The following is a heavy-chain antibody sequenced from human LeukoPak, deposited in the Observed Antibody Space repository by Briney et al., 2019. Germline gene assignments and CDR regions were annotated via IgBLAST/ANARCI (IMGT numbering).Heavy chain of an antibody. J-gene: IGHJ4*02. D-gene: IGHD2-21*02. CDR2: IRSSGSNI. V-gene: IGHV3-48*03. Sequence: GGSLRLSCAASGFTFSNYEMNWVRQAPGKGLEWVSYIRSSGSNIYYSDSVKGRFTISRDNAKNSLYLQMNSLRAEETAVYYCAREGVTAPGDYWGQGTLVTVSS. CDR3: AREGVTAPGDY. CDR1: GFTFSNYE.